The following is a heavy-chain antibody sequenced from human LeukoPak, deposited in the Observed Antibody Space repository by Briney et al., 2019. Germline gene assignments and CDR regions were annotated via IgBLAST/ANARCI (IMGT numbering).Heavy chain of an antibody. CDR2: INSDGSST. CDR1: GFTFSSYW. CDR3: AKDHVAGYYGSGSYPFDY. Sequence: GGSLRLSCAASGFTFSSYWMHWVRQAPGKGLVWVSRINSDGSSTSYADSVKGRLTISRDNSKNTLYLQMNSLRAEDTAVYYCAKDHVAGYYGSGSYPFDYWGQGTLVTVSS. J-gene: IGHJ4*02. V-gene: IGHV3-74*01. D-gene: IGHD3-10*01.